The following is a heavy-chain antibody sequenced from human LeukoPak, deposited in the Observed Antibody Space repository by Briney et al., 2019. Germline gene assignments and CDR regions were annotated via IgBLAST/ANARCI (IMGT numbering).Heavy chain of an antibody. J-gene: IGHJ6*02. V-gene: IGHV4-34*01. Sequence: PSETLSLTCAVYGGSFSGYYWCWGRHPQPPGQERMGEINHSSSTNYNPSLKSRVTISVDPYKNPLSMKLSSVTVADPAVYHCASQLGPRRYYGMDVWGQGNTVTVSS. CDR3: ASQLGPRRYYGMDV. D-gene: IGHD2-2*01. CDR1: GGSFSGYY. CDR2: INHSSST.